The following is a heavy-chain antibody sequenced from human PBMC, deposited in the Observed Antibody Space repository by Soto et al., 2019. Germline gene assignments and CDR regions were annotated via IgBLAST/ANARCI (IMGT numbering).Heavy chain of an antibody. J-gene: IGHJ4*02. Sequence: EVQLVESGGGLVQPGGSLRLSCAASGFTFSSYWMSWVRQAPGKGLEWVANIKQDGSEKYYVDSVKGRFTISRDNAKNSLYLQMNSLRAEDTAVYYCARRTTLITDWGPFDYWGQGTLVTVSS. CDR2: IKQDGSEK. CDR1: GFTFSSYW. V-gene: IGHV3-7*01. CDR3: ARRTTLITDWGPFDY. D-gene: IGHD3-9*01.